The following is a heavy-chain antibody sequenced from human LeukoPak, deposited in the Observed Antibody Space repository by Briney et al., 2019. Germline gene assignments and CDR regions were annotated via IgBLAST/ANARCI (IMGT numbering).Heavy chain of an antibody. Sequence: ASVKVSCKASGYSFTSNYIHWVRQAPGQGLEWMGMIYPSDGSTSYAQKFQGRVTMTRGTSISTAYMELSRLRSDDTAVYYCARDCSSTSCPRGGMDVWGQGTTVTVSS. D-gene: IGHD2-2*01. CDR1: GYSFTSNY. CDR2: IYPSDGST. J-gene: IGHJ6*02. V-gene: IGHV1-46*01. CDR3: ARDCSSTSCPRGGMDV.